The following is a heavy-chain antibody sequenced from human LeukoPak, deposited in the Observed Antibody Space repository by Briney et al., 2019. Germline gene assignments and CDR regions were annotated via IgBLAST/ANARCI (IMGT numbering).Heavy chain of an antibody. CDR3: ARESSTSAGAVQSSMDV. Sequence: ASVKVSCKASGGTFSSHVFSWVRQAPGQGLEWMGGIIPIFRTANYAQKFQGRLTITADESTSTAYMELSSLRSEDTAAYYCARESSTSAGAVQSSMDVWGKGTTVTISS. J-gene: IGHJ6*03. V-gene: IGHV1-69*13. D-gene: IGHD2-2*01. CDR2: IIPIFRTA. CDR1: GGTFSSHV.